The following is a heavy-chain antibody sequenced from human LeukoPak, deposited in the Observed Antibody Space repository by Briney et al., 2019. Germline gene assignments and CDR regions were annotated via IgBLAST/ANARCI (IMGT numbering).Heavy chain of an antibody. D-gene: IGHD3/OR15-3a*01. V-gene: IGHV3-23*01. Sequence: GGPLTLPCAPSGYTFCSHLIIWVRPPPGKGVEGGSTINVSGDTPAYAETVKGRFTIFRDNTKNTVYLQMNSLKAEDTAIYYCAKVTLCFGCYFDYWGQGALVTVSS. J-gene: IGHJ4*02. CDR3: AKVTLCFGCYFDY. CDR2: INVSGDTP. CDR1: GYTFCSHL.